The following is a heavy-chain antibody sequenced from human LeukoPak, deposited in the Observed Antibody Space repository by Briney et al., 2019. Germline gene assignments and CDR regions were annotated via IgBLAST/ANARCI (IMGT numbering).Heavy chain of an antibody. CDR1: GFTFSSYS. Sequence: GGSLRLSCAASGFTFSSYSMNWVRQAPGKGLEWVSSISSSSSYIYYADSVKGRFTISRDNAKNSLYLQMNSLRAEDMAVYYCARYFTAVASTVRLDYWGQGTLVTVSS. D-gene: IGHD6-19*01. V-gene: IGHV3-21*04. CDR3: ARYFTAVASTVRLDY. J-gene: IGHJ4*02. CDR2: ISSSSSYI.